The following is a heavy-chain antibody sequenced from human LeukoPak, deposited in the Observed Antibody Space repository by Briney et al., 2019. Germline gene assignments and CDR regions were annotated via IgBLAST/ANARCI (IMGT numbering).Heavy chain of an antibody. Sequence: SETLSLTCAVYGGSFSGYYWSWIRQPPGQGLEWIGEINHSGSTNYNPSLKSRVTISVDTSKNQFSLRLSSVTAADTAVYYCARARGYSYGYHYWGQGTLVTVSS. V-gene: IGHV4-34*01. J-gene: IGHJ4*02. D-gene: IGHD5-18*01. CDR2: INHSGST. CDR3: ARARGYSYGYHY. CDR1: GGSFSGYY.